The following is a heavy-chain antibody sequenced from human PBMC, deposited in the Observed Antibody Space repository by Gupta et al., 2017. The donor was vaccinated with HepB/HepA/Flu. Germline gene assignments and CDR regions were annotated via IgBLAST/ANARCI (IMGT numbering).Heavy chain of an antibody. J-gene: IGHJ1*01. Sequence: QVQLHESGPGLVKPSETLSLTCTVSGVSVTSNLWAWIRPSPGKGLEWIGYFYYSGNTYQNTYYHPSLKSRLTLSVDRSSNQMFLNLTSVTAADSAIYYCAKDKDCDYCGYFQYWGQGTQVTVSS. CDR3: AKDKDCDYCGYFQY. D-gene: IGHD3-16*01. V-gene: IGHV4-59*02. CDR1: GVSVTSNL. CDR2: FYYSGNTYQNT.